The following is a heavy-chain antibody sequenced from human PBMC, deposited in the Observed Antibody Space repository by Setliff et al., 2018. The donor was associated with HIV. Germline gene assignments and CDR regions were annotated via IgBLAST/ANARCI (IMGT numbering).Heavy chain of an antibody. D-gene: IGHD6-13*01. CDR2: IRQDGSEK. CDR3: ARVSLARDGRIAGYSSSWFPFDY. V-gene: IGHV3-7*03. CDR1: GFTFSTYG. J-gene: IGHJ4*02. Sequence: CAASGFTFSTYGMHWIRQDPGKGLERVAVIRQDGSEKDYVDSVKGRFTICRDIAKNSLYLQMNSLRVEDTAVYYCARVSLARDGRIAGYSSSWFPFDYWGQGTLVTVSS.